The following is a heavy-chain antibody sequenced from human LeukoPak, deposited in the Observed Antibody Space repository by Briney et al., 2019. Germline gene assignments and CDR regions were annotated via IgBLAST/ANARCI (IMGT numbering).Heavy chain of an antibody. CDR2: TIPIFGTT. V-gene: IGHV1-69*05. Sequence: ASVKVSCKASGGTFCSYAISWVRQAPGQGLEWMGGTIPIFGTTNYAQKFQGRVTITTDESTSTAYMELSSLRSEDTAVCYCARDKGTVDYPNNWFDPWGQGTLVTVSS. CDR3: ARDKGTVDYPNNWFDP. CDR1: GGTFCSYA. D-gene: IGHD1-14*01. J-gene: IGHJ5*02.